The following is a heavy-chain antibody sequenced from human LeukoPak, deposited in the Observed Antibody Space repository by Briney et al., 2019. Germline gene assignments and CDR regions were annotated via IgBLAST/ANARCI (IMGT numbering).Heavy chain of an antibody. CDR3: ARGPSGYHNT. Sequence: GGSLRLSCAASGFTFSSYAMSWVRQAPGKGLEWVSTISGSGGSTYYTDSVRGRFTISRDNSKNTLYLQMNSLRAEDTAVYYCARGPSGYHNTGGQGTLVTVSS. J-gene: IGHJ4*02. D-gene: IGHD5-12*01. V-gene: IGHV3-23*01. CDR1: GFTFSSYA. CDR2: ISGSGGST.